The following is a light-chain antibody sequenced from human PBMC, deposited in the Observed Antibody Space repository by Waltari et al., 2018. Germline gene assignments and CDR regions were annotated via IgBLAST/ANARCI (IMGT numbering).Light chain of an antibody. CDR1: SPDVGTYNL. CDR3: CSYAGSWV. V-gene: IGLV2-23*01. Sequence: QSALTQPASVSGSRGQSITISCTGTSPDVGTYNLVSWYQQHPGKAPKLMIYEDNNRPSGVSSRSSGSRSGNTASLTISGLQPEDEADYYCCSYAGSWVFGGWTKLTVL. J-gene: IGLJ3*02. CDR2: EDN.